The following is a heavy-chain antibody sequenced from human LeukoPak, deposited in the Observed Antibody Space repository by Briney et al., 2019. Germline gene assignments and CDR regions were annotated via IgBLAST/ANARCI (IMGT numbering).Heavy chain of an antibody. V-gene: IGHV3-30*04. D-gene: IGHD3-22*01. J-gene: IGHJ4*02. CDR1: GFTFSSYA. Sequence: GGSLRLSCAASGFTFSSYAMHWVRQAPGKGLEWVAVISYDGSNKYYAASVKGRFTISRDNSKNTLYLQMHSRRAEDTAVYYCARVGAPYYYDSSGYSPGLDYWGQGTLVTVSS. CDR2: ISYDGSNK. CDR3: ARVGAPYYYDSSGYSPGLDY.